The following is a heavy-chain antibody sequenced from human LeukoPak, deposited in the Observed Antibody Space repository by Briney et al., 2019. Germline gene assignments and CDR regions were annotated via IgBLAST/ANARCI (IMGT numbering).Heavy chain of an antibody. D-gene: IGHD3-10*01. Sequence: GESLKISCKGSGYSFTSYWIGWVRQMPGKGLEWMGIIYPGDSDTRYSPSFQGQVTISAGKSISTAYLQWSSLKASDTAMYYCARHMGGDYYGSGSYPDYWGQGTLVTVSS. CDR3: ARHMGGDYYGSGSYPDY. V-gene: IGHV5-51*01. CDR2: IYPGDSDT. J-gene: IGHJ4*02. CDR1: GYSFTSYW.